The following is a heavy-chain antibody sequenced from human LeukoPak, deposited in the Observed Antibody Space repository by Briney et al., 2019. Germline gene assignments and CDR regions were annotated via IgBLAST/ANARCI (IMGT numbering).Heavy chain of an antibody. CDR3: VSLVRAAILFDT. V-gene: IGHV2-5*02. D-gene: IGHD3-16*02. Sequence: KSSGPTLVNPTQTLTLTCTFSGFSLTSGEGVGWIRQPPGKALEWLTLIYWDDDKRYSPSLQTRLTITKDTSKNQVVLTMTNMDPVDTATYFCVSLVRAAILFDTWGQGILVTVSS. J-gene: IGHJ5*02. CDR1: GFSLTSGEG. CDR2: IYWDDDK.